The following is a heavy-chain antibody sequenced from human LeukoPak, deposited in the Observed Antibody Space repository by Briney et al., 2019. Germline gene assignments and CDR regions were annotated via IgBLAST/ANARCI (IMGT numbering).Heavy chain of an antibody. D-gene: IGHD1-14*01. V-gene: IGHV4-4*09. Sequence: PSETLSLTCTVSGASISTYYWTWVRQPPGKGLEWIGSMYTSVTTKYNPSLKSRGTISVDTSKNRSSLNLISVTAADTAVYYCARHLAPYRPFHDWGQGSLGTVSS. CDR1: GASISTYY. CDR2: MYTSVTT. J-gene: IGHJ4*02. CDR3: ARHLAPYRPFHD.